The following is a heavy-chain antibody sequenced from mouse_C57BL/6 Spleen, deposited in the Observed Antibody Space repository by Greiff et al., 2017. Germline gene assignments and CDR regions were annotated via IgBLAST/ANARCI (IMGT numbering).Heavy chain of an antibody. CDR1: GYTFTDHT. J-gene: IGHJ2*01. D-gene: IGHD1-1*01. Sequence: VQLQQSDAELVKPGASVKISCKVSGYTFTDHTIHWMKQRPEQGLEWIGYIYPRDGSTKYNEKFKGKATLTADKSSSTAYMQLNSLTSEDSAVXFCARGNYYYGSSYEEFDYWGQGTTLTVSS. CDR3: ARGNYYYGSSYEEFDY. CDR2: IYPRDGST. V-gene: IGHV1-78*01.